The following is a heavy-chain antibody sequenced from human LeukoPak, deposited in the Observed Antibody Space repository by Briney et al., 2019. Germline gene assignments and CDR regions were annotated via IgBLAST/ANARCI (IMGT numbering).Heavy chain of an antibody. CDR1: GFTFSSYG. Sequence: PGRSLRLSCAASGFTFSSYGMHWVRQAPGKGLEWVAVISYDGSNNYYADSVKGRFTISRDNSKNTLYLQMNSLRAEDTAVYYCAKDGGRYGSGSYGRSYFDYWGQGTLVTVSS. CDR3: AKDGGRYGSGSYGRSYFDY. J-gene: IGHJ4*02. V-gene: IGHV3-30*18. CDR2: ISYDGSNN. D-gene: IGHD3-10*01.